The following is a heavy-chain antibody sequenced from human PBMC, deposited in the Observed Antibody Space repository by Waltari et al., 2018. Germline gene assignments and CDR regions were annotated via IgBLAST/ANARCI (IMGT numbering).Heavy chain of an antibody. V-gene: IGHV1-69-2*01. J-gene: IGHJ4*02. CDR1: GYTFTSYG. D-gene: IGHD6-19*01. Sequence: VQLVQSGAEVKKPGASVKVSCKASGYTFTSYGISWVRQAPGKGLEWMGRVDPEDGETIYAEKFQGRVTITADTSTDTAYMELSSLRSEDTAVYYCATLGWPDYWGQGTLVTVSS. CDR2: VDPEDGET. CDR3: ATLGWPDY.